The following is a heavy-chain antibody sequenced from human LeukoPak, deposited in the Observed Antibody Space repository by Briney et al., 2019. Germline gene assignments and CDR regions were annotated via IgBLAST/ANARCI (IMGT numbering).Heavy chain of an antibody. CDR3: AKGDVDIVATIFDY. Sequence: GGSLRLSCAASGFTFSSYAMSWVRQAPGKGLEWVSAISGSGGSTYYADSVKGRFTISRDNSKNTLYLQMNSLRAVDTAVYYCAKGDVDIVATIFDYWGQGTLVTVSS. J-gene: IGHJ4*02. V-gene: IGHV3-23*01. CDR2: ISGSGGST. CDR1: GFTFSSYA. D-gene: IGHD5-12*01.